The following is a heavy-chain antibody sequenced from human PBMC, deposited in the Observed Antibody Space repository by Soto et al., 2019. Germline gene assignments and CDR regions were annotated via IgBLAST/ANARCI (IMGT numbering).Heavy chain of an antibody. CDR1: GDSVSSNSAA. CDR3: ARDLGARFGTDNWFDP. J-gene: IGHJ5*02. CDR2: TYYRSKWYN. V-gene: IGHV6-1*01. D-gene: IGHD3-10*01. Sequence: SQTLSLTCAISGDSVSSNSAAWNWIRQSPSRGLEWLGRTYYRSKWYNDYAVSVKSRITINPDTSKNQSSLQLNSVTPEDTAVYYCARDLGARFGTDNWFDPWGQGTLVTVSS.